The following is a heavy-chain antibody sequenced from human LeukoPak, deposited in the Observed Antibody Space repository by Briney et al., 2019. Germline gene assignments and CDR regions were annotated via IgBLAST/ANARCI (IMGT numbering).Heavy chain of an antibody. CDR1: GFTFSSYD. CDR3: ARGTLGAWGW. J-gene: IGHJ4*02. D-gene: IGHD6-19*01. CDR2: ISSSSNYK. V-gene: IGHV3-21*01. Sequence: GGSLRLSCAASGFTFSSYDMNWVRQAPGKGLEWVSSISSSSNYKHYADSVKGRFTISRDNAKNSLYLQMNSLRAEDTAVYFCARGTLGAWGWWGQGTLVTVSS.